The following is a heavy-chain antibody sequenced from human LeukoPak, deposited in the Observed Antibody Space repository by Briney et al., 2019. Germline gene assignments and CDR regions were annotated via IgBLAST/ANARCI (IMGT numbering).Heavy chain of an antibody. Sequence: GGSLRLSCAASGFTFSGSAMHWVRQASGKGLEWVGRIRSKANSYATAYAASVNGRFTISRDDSKNTAYLQMNSLRAEDTAVYYCAKDPPSPRRVIAVAGPGFDYWGQGTLVTVSS. CDR2: IRSKANSYAT. J-gene: IGHJ4*02. CDR3: AKDPPSPRRVIAVAGPGFDY. D-gene: IGHD6-19*01. CDR1: GFTFSGSA. V-gene: IGHV3-73*01.